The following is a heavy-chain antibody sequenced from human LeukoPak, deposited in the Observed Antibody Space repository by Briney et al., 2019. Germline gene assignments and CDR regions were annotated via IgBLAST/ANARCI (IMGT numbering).Heavy chain of an antibody. CDR2: IYYSGST. J-gene: IGHJ5*02. CDR1: GGSISSGDYY. CDR3: AGDVLRFLEWTNWFDP. D-gene: IGHD3-3*01. Sequence: PSETLSLTCTVSGGSISSGDYYWSWVRQPPGKGLEWIGYIYYSGSTYYNPSLKSRVTISVDTSKNQFSLKLSSVTAADTAVYYCAGDVLRFLEWTNWFDPWGQGTLVTVSS. V-gene: IGHV4-30-4*01.